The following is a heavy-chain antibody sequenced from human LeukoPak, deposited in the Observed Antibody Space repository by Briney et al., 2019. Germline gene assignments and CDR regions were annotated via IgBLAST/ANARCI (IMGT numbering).Heavy chain of an antibody. CDR3: AGHKGGWLRLGDAFDI. J-gene: IGHJ3*02. CDR1: GGSISSYY. Sequence: SETLSLTCTVSGGSISSYYWSWIRQPPGKGLEWLGYIYYSGSTNYNPSLKSRVTISVDTSKNQFSLKLSSVTAADTAVYYCAGHKGGWLRLGDAFDIWGQGTMVTVSS. V-gene: IGHV4-59*08. CDR2: IYYSGST. D-gene: IGHD5-12*01.